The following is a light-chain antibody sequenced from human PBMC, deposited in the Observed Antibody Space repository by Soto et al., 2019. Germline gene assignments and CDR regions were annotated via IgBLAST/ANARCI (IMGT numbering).Light chain of an antibody. Sequence: DIQMTQSPSTLSASVGDGVTITCRASQNISVWLAWYQQRPGKAPKFLIYDASSLETGVPSRFSGSGSGTEFTLTIRSLQPDDFANYYCQQYDSSSPTFGQGTKLEIK. CDR2: DAS. CDR1: QNISVW. V-gene: IGKV1-5*01. J-gene: IGKJ2*01. CDR3: QQYDSSSPT.